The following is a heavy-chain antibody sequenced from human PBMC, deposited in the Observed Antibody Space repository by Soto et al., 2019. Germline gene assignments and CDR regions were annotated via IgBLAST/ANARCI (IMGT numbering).Heavy chain of an antibody. CDR3: VKALRGWDAFDI. V-gene: IGHV3-23*01. Sequence: HPGGSLRLSCAASGFTFSSYAMSWVRQAPGKGLEWVSAISGSGGSTYYADSVKGRFTISRDNSKNTLYLQMNSLRAEDTAVCYCVKALRGWDAFDIWGQGTMVTVSS. CDR2: ISGSGGST. CDR1: GFTFSSYA. J-gene: IGHJ3*02. D-gene: IGHD6-19*01.